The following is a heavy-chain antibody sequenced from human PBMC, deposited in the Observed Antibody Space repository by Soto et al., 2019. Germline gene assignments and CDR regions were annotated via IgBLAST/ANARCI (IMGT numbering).Heavy chain of an antibody. V-gene: IGHV1-3*04. D-gene: IGHD2-15*01. CDR2: INTGNGNT. CDR1: GYSFTSYA. Sequence: QVPLVQSGAEVKDPGASVKVSCKASGYSFTSYAMHWVRQAPGQRLEWMGWINTGNGNTKYSQKFQGRVTITRDTFASTAYMELSSLRSEDTAVYYGAGVCGGSCYDSDVWGQGTTVTVSS. J-gene: IGHJ6*02. CDR3: AGVCGGSCYDSDV.